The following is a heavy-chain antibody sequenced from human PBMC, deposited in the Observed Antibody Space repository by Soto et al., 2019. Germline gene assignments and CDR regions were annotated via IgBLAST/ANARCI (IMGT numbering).Heavy chain of an antibody. V-gene: IGHV1-69*13. CDR2: IIPIFGTA. CDR1: GGTFSSHA. J-gene: IGHJ6*02. D-gene: IGHD3-10*01. CDR3: ARGNEPAYYYGSGNKDYYYYYGMDV. Sequence: SVKVSFTASGGTFSSHAISWVRQAPGQGLEWMGGIIPIFGTANYAQKFQGRVTITADESTSTAYMELSSLRSEDTAVYYCARGNEPAYYYGSGNKDYYYYYGMDVWGQGTTVTVSS.